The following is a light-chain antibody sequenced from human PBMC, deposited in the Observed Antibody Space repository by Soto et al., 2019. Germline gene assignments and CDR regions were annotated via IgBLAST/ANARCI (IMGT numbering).Light chain of an antibody. J-gene: IGKJ1*01. CDR2: GAS. V-gene: IGKV3-15*01. CDR1: QNVSSN. Sequence: EVGMSLSPATLSVSPGERATLSCRASQNVSSNLAWYQRRPGQAPRLVIYGASTRATGIPARFSGSGSGTEFTLTISSLQSEDFAVYYCQHYANWPPWPFGQGTNVDI. CDR3: QHYANWPPWP.